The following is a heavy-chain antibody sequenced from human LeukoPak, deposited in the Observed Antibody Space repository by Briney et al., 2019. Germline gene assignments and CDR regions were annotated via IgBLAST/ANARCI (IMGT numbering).Heavy chain of an antibody. V-gene: IGHV4-34*01. D-gene: IGHD5-18*01. CDR1: GGSFSNYY. Sequence: SSETLSLTCAVYGGSFSNYYWSWIRQSPGKGLDWIGEINHSGSINYNPSLKSRFTISVDTSKNQFSLKLSSVTAADTAVYYCAIRGYSYGYYFDYWGQGTLVTVSS. J-gene: IGHJ4*02. CDR2: INHSGSI. CDR3: AIRGYSYGYYFDY.